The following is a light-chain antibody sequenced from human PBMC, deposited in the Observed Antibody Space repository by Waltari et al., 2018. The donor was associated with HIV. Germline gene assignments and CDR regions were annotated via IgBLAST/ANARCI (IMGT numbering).Light chain of an antibody. J-gene: IGLJ2*01. CDR1: NIGSES. Sequence: SYVLIQPPSVSVAPGQTAKITCGGENIGSESVHWYQQKPGQAPVLVVYDDNDRPSGIPERFSGSNSGNTATLTISRVEAGDEADYYCQVWYGSNDLVYVFGGGTKLTVL. V-gene: IGLV3-21*02. CDR3: QVWYGSNDLVYV. CDR2: DDN.